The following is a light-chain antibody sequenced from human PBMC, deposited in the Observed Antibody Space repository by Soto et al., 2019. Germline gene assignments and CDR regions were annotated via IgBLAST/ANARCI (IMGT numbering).Light chain of an antibody. CDR2: EVS. Sequence: QSALTQPPSASGSPGQSVAISCTGTSSDVGGYNYVSWYQQHPGKAPKLMIYEVSKRPSGVPDRFSGSKSSNTASLTVSGLQAEDEADYYCSSYARNRDILFGGGTKLTVL. CDR1: SSDVGGYNY. J-gene: IGLJ2*01. V-gene: IGLV2-8*01. CDR3: SSYARNRDIL.